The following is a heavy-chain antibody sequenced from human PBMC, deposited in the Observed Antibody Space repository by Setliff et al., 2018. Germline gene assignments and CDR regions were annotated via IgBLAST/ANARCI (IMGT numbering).Heavy chain of an antibody. V-gene: IGHV3-7*03. CDR2: IKQDGSNT. J-gene: IGHJ4*02. Sequence: PGGSLRLSCAASGFSLSNYWMSWVRQAPGKGLEWVADIKQDGSNTYYGDSVKGRFTISRDNAKNSLYLQMNSLRAEDTALYYCVRAFWTYSDHASLACFDYWGQGALVTVSS. D-gene: IGHD5-12*01. CDR1: GFSLSNYW. CDR3: VRAFWTYSDHASLACFDY.